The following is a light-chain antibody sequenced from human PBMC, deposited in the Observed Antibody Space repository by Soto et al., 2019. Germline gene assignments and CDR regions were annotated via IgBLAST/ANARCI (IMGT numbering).Light chain of an antibody. J-gene: IGKJ1*01. CDR1: QYISTY. V-gene: IGKV1-5*01. Sequence: DLPMTLSPSSLSASFAGRVAISCRASQYISTYLDWYQQRPGKAPKLLIYDASTLESGVPSRFSGGGSGTEFTLTINNLQPDDLATYICQQYKSYSTFGRGTKVDI. CDR3: QQYKSYST. CDR2: DAS.